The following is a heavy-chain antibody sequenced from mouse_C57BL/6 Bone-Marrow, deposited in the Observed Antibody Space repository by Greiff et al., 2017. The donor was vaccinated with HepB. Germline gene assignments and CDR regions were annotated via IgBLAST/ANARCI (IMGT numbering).Heavy chain of an antibody. V-gene: IGHV1-42*01. CDR1: GYSFTGYY. Sequence: VQLQQSGPELVKPGASVKISCKASGYSFTGYYMNWVKQSPEKSLEWIGEINPSTGGTTYNQKFKAKATLTVDKSSSTAYMQLKSLTSEDSAVYYCARRYGSSRFAYWGQGTLVTVSA. J-gene: IGHJ3*01. CDR3: ARRYGSSRFAY. D-gene: IGHD1-1*01. CDR2: INPSTGGT.